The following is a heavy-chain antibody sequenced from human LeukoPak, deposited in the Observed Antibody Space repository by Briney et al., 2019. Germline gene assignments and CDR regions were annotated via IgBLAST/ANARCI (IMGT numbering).Heavy chain of an antibody. CDR2: INTDGRTT. CDR1: GFPFNNYW. CDR3: ARAGASGWYAAGWFDP. Sequence: GGSLKLSCAASGFPFNNYWIHWVPQAPGKGLMWVSSINTDGRTTRYAASVQGRFTISRDNAKNTLSLQMNSLRDDDTAVYYCARAGASGWYAAGWFDPWGQGTLVTVSS. D-gene: IGHD6-19*01. V-gene: IGHV3-74*01. J-gene: IGHJ5*02.